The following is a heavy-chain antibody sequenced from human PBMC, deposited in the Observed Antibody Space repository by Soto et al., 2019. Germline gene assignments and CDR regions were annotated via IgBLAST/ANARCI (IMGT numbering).Heavy chain of an antibody. V-gene: IGHV1-18*01. Sequence: QVQVVQSGPELKKPGASVKVSCKAQGYIFTKYGIGWVRQAPGHGLEWMGLINDYNGDRKVAQKLQDRVSMTTDTATDTAYMELKSLRSGDTTVYYCARLQLGGDRMLNWFDPWGQGNLVTVSS. D-gene: IGHD2-21*02. CDR3: ARLQLGGDRMLNWFDP. CDR2: INDYNGDR. CDR1: GYIFTKYG. J-gene: IGHJ5*02.